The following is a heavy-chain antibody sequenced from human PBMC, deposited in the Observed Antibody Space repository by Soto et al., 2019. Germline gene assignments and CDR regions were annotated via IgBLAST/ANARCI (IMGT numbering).Heavy chain of an antibody. CDR1: GFAFSTFA. J-gene: IGHJ4*02. Sequence: EVQLLESGGGLVQPGGSLRLSCAASGFAFSTFAMSWVRQASGKGLEWVSGISGRGDSTYYTDSVKGRFTISRDISKNTLYLQMNSLRAEDTALYYCAKSYSTNWYDYFDYWGQGTLVTVSS. CDR3: AKSYSTNWYDYFDY. CDR2: ISGRGDST. V-gene: IGHV3-23*01. D-gene: IGHD6-13*01.